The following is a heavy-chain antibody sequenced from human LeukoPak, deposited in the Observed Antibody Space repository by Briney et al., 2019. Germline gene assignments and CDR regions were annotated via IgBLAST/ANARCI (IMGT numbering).Heavy chain of an antibody. CDR3: ARSSPPDSSGYYLAYNWFDP. CDR1: GGSISSGGYY. Sequence: SQTLSLTCTVSGGSISSGGYYWSWIRQHPGKGLEWIGYIYYSGSTYYNPSRKSRVTISVDTSKNQCSLKLSSVTAADTAVYYCARSSPPDSSGYYLAYNWFDPWGQGTLVTVSS. J-gene: IGHJ5*02. V-gene: IGHV4-31*03. D-gene: IGHD3-22*01. CDR2: IYYSGST.